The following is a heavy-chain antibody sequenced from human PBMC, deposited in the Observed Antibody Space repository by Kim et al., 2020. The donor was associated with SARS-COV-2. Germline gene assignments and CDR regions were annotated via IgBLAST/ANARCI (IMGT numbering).Heavy chain of an antibody. CDR1: GFTFNGYA. CDR3: AKFSGRPAQDFDY. D-gene: IGHD3-10*01. V-gene: IGHV3-23*01. J-gene: IGHJ4*02. CDR2: IVSGSGSGP. Sequence: GGSLRLSCAASGFTFNGYAMGWVRQVPGKGLEWVSLIVSGSGSGPYYADSVKGRFTISRDDSKNTLYLQMNSLRAEDTAIYYCAKFSGRPAQDFDYWGQGTLVTVSS.